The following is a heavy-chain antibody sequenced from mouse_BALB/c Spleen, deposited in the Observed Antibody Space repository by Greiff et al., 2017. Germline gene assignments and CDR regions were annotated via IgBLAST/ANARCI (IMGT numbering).Heavy chain of an antibody. V-gene: IGHV14-3*02. Sequence: EVQLQQSGAELVKPGASVKLSCTASGFNIKDTYMHWVKQRPEQGLEWIGRIDPANGNTKYDPKFQGKATITADTTSNTAYLQLSSMTSADTAVYYCGRSDYDKRYYSMDYWGQGTSVTVSS. CDR2: IDPANGNT. J-gene: IGHJ4*01. CDR1: GFNIKDTY. D-gene: IGHD2-4*01. CDR3: GRSDYDKRYYSMDY.